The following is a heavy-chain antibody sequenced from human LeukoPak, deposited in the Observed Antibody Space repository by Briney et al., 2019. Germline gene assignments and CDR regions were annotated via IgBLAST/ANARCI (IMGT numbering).Heavy chain of an antibody. CDR3: ARSGYSYGYADY. J-gene: IGHJ4*02. Sequence: GGSLSPSCAASGFTVSSNYMSWVRQAAGKGLEWVSVIYSGGSTYYADSVKGRFTISRDNSKNTLYLQMNSLRAEDTAVYYCARSGYSYGYADYWGQGTLVTVSS. CDR1: GFTVSSNY. D-gene: IGHD5-18*01. CDR2: IYSGGST. V-gene: IGHV3-53*01.